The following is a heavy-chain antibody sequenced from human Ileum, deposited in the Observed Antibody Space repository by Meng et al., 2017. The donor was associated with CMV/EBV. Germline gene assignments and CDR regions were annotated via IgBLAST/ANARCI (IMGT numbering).Heavy chain of an antibody. D-gene: IGHD3-16*01. J-gene: IGHJ4*02. V-gene: IGHV3-30*04. CDR2: ISYDGTNK. Sequence: GGSLRLSCAASGFIFSSYAMHWVRQAPGKGLEWVAVISYDGTNKYYADSVKGRFTISRDNSKNTVYLQMNSLRAEDTAVYYCARSQKYYYDYWGQGTLVTVSS. CDR1: GFIFSSYA. CDR3: ARSQKYYYDY.